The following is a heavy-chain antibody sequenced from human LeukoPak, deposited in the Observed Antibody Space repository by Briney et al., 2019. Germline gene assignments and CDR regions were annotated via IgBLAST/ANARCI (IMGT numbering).Heavy chain of an antibody. V-gene: IGHV1-2*02. J-gene: IGHJ4*02. CDR2: INPNSGGT. CDR3: AREMNSGYGEGGLEY. Sequence: ASVKVSCKASGYTFTGYYMHWVRQAPGQGLEWMGWINPNSGGTNYAQKFQDRVTMTRDTSISTAYMELSRLRSDDTAVYYCAREMNSGYGEGGLEYWGQGTLVTVSS. CDR1: GYTFTGYY. D-gene: IGHD5-12*01.